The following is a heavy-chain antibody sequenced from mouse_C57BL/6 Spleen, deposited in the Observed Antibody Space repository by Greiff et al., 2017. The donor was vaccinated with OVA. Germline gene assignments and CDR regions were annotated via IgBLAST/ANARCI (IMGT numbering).Heavy chain of an antibody. CDR3: TGFLITTVVATPAWFAY. CDR2: IDPETGGT. J-gene: IGHJ3*01. V-gene: IGHV1-15*01. Sequence: VQLQESGAELVRPGASVTLSCKASGYTFTDYEMHWVKQTPVHGLEWIGAIDPETGGTAYTHKFKGQAILTADKSSSTAYLELRSLTSEDSAVYYCTGFLITTVVATPAWFAYWGQGTLVTVSA. D-gene: IGHD1-1*01. CDR1: GYTFTDYE.